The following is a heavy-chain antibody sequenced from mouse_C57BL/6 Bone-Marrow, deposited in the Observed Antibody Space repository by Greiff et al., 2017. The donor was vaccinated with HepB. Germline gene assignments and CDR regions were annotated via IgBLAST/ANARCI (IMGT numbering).Heavy chain of an antibody. CDR1: GYTFTSYG. D-gene: IGHD2-3*01. Sequence: QVQLQQSGAELARPGASVKLSCKASGYTFTSYGISWVKQRTGQGLEWIGEIHPRSGNTSYNEKFKGKATLTADKSSSTAYMELRSLTSEDSAVYFCAREADGLGPRGIDYWGQGTTLTVSS. J-gene: IGHJ2*01. CDR3: AREADGLGPRGIDY. V-gene: IGHV1-81*01. CDR2: IHPRSGNT.